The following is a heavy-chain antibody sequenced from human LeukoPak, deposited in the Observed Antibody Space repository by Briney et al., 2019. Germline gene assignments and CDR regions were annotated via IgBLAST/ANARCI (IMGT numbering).Heavy chain of an antibody. J-gene: IGHJ2*01. CDR1: GFTFSSYG. V-gene: IGHV3-33*01. D-gene: IGHD2/OR15-2a*01. Sequence: GGSLRLSCAASGFTFSSYGMHWVRQAPGKGLEWVAVIWYDGSNKYYPDSVQGRFTISRDNSKNTLYLQVNSRRAEDTAVYYCARDRSMSGWYIGLWGRGTLVTVSS. CDR2: IWYDGSNK. CDR3: ARDRSMSGWYIGL.